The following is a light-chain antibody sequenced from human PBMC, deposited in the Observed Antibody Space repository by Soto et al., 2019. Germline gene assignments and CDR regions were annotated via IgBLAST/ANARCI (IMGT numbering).Light chain of an antibody. CDR1: QGITNC. CDR3: QQHNTLPIT. Sequence: IQMTQSPSSLSASVGDRVTITCRASQGITNCLSWYQQKPGKAPQLLIYDASNLETGVPSRFSGSGSGTDFTFTINSLQPEDFATYYCQQHNTLPITFGPGTTVDI. V-gene: IGKV1-33*01. CDR2: DAS. J-gene: IGKJ3*01.